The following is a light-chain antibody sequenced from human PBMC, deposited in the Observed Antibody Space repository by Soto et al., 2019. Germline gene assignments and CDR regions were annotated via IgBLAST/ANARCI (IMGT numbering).Light chain of an antibody. J-gene: IGKJ1*01. CDR3: QQYDSYRT. V-gene: IGKV1-5*03. Sequence: DLQMTQSPSTLSASVGDRVTITCRASQSISSRLAWYQQKPGKAPKLLIYKASSLESGVPSRFSGSGSGTEFTLTISSLQPDDFATYYCQQYDSYRTFGQGTKV. CDR1: QSISSR. CDR2: KAS.